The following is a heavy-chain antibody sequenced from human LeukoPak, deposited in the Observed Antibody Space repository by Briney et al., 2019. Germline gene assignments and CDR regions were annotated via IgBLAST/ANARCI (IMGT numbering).Heavy chain of an antibody. CDR1: GFTFSSYW. V-gene: IGHV3-7*05. CDR2: IKQDGSEK. J-gene: IGHJ3*01. CDR3: ARMWQQWLVTREMFDF. D-gene: IGHD6-19*01. Sequence: PGGSLRLSCAASGFTFSSYWMSWVRQAPGKGLEWVANIKQDGSEKYYVDSVKGRFTISRDNAKNSLYLQMNSLRAEDTAVYYCARMWQQWLVTREMFDFWGQGTMVTVSS.